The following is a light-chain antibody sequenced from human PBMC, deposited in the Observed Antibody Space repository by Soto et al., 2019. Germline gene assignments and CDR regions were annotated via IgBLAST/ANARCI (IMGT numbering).Light chain of an antibody. CDR1: QSVSSTS. J-gene: IGKJ1*01. Sequence: EVVLTQSPGTLSLSPGERATLSCRASQSVSSTSLAWYQQKPGQAPRLLIYAASRRATGIPDRFSGSGSGTDFTLTISRLEPDDLAVYYCQQYGSSPQWTFGQGTKVDIK. CDR2: AAS. CDR3: QQYGSSPQWT. V-gene: IGKV3-20*01.